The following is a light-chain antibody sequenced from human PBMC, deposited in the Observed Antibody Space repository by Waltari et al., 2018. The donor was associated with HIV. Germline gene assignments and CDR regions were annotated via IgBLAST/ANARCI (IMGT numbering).Light chain of an antibody. CDR1: QAISDW. V-gene: IGKV1-12*01. Sequence: DIQMTQSPSSLSASLGGDVTITCRASQAISDWVAWYQQQPNKAPKLLIYGSSKLHTGVPSRFSGWGSGTIFTLTIRSLQPEDFATYFCQQSNNFPFTFGPGTQVDVK. J-gene: IGKJ3*01. CDR2: GSS. CDR3: QQSNNFPFT.